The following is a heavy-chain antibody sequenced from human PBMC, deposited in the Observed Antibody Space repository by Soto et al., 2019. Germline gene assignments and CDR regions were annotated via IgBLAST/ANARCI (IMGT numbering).Heavy chain of an antibody. D-gene: IGHD3-10*01. V-gene: IGHV1-18*04. J-gene: IGHJ6*02. Sequence: QGQLVQSGAEVKKPGASVKVSCKASGYTFTSYGISWVRQAPGQGLEWMGWISAYNGNTNYAQKLQDRDTMTTDTPTSTAYMELRSLRSDDTAVYYCASGSLLRPNYYYGMDVWGQGTTVTVSS. CDR1: GYTFTSYG. CDR2: ISAYNGNT. CDR3: ASGSLLRPNYYYGMDV.